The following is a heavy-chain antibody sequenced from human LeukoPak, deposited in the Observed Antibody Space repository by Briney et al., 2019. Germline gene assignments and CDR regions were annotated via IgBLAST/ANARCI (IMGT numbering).Heavy chain of an antibody. CDR2: IRTSGDT. J-gene: IGHJ4*02. Sequence: SETLSLTCTVSGGSISSYYWNWIRQPAGKGLEWIGRIRTSGDTSYNPSLKSRVTVSVDTSRNQFSLKLSAVTAADTAVYYCARGKVVAGTPGQNPWDYWGQGTLVTVSS. V-gene: IGHV4-4*07. D-gene: IGHD6-19*01. CDR1: GGSISSYY. CDR3: ARGKVVAGTPGQNPWDY.